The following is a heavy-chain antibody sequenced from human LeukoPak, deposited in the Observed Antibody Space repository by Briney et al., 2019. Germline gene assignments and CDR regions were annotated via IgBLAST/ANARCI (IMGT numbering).Heavy chain of an antibody. D-gene: IGHD2-2*01. J-gene: IGHJ6*03. V-gene: IGHV4-59*08. Sequence: SGTLSLTCTVSGGSISSYYWSWIRQPPGKGLEWIGYIYYSGSTNYNPSLKSRVTISVDTSKNQFSLKLSSVTAADTAVYYCARHCSSTSCHYYYMDVWGKGTTVTVSS. CDR3: ARHCSSTSCHYYYMDV. CDR2: IYYSGST. CDR1: GGSISSYY.